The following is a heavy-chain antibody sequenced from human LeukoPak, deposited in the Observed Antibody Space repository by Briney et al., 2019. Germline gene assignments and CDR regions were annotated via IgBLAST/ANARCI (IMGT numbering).Heavy chain of an antibody. CDR3: AREMDYGSGSRGY. CDR2: IYSGGST. CDR1: GFTVSSNY. V-gene: IGHV3-66*01. D-gene: IGHD3-10*01. Sequence: GGSLRLSCAASGFTVSSNYMSWGRQAPGKGLEWVSVIYSGGSTYYADSVKGRFTISRDNSKNTLYLQMNSLRAEDTAVYYCAREMDYGSGSRGYWGQGTLVTVSS. J-gene: IGHJ4*02.